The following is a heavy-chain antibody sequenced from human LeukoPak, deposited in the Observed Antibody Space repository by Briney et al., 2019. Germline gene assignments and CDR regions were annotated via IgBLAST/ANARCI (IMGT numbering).Heavy chain of an antibody. D-gene: IGHD1-20*01. J-gene: IGHJ4*02. CDR1: GFTFSSYA. CDR3: AKVWTNWNDADFDY. V-gene: IGHV3-23*01. Sequence: PGGSLRLSCAASGFTFSSYAMSWVRQAPGKGLEWASAISGSGGSTYYADSVKGRFTISRDNSKNTLHLQMNSLRAEDTAVYYCAKVWTNWNDADFDYWGQRTLVTVSS. CDR2: ISGSGGST.